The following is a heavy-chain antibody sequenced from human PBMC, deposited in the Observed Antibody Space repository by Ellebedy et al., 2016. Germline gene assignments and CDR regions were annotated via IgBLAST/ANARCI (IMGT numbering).Heavy chain of an antibody. Sequence: GGSLRLSCAASGFTFSSYAMHWVRQAPGKGLEWVAVISYDGSNKYYADSVKGRFTISRDNSKNTLYLQMNSLRAEDTAVYYCARAAGPSSSGNAFDIWGQGTMVTVSS. CDR2: ISYDGSNK. V-gene: IGHV3-30-3*01. D-gene: IGHD6-19*01. CDR1: GFTFSSYA. J-gene: IGHJ3*02. CDR3: ARAAGPSSSGNAFDI.